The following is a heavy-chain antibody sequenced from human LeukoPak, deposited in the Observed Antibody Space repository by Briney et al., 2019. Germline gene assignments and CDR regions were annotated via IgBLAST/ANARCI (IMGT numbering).Heavy chain of an antibody. J-gene: IGHJ6*02. CDR2: INPNSGGT. CDR3: ARADGDPWYYYGMDV. Sequence: GASVKVSCKASGYTFTGYYMHWVRQAPGQGLEWMGWINPNSGGTNYAQKFQGRVTMTRDTSISTAYMELSRLRSDDTAVYYCARADGDPWYYYGMDVWGQGTTVTVSS. D-gene: IGHD4-17*01. V-gene: IGHV1-2*02. CDR1: GYTFTGYY.